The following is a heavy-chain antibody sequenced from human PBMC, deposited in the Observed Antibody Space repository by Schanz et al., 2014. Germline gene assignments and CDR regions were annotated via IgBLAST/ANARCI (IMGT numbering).Heavy chain of an antibody. J-gene: IGHJ4*02. CDR2: IGGGGDST. Sequence: EVHLLESGGGLVQPGGSLRLSCVASGVTFSTYAMSWARQTPGKGLEWVSGIGGGGDSTHYADSVKGRFIISRDNSKNTLYLQVNSLRAEDTAVYYCAKHVKSLTGNDYWGQGTLVTVSS. CDR1: GVTFSTYA. D-gene: IGHD3-9*01. CDR3: AKHVKSLTGNDY. V-gene: IGHV3-23*01.